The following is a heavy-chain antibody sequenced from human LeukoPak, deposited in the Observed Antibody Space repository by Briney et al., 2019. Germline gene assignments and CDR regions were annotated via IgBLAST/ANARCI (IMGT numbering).Heavy chain of an antibody. V-gene: IGHV3-30*01. CDR1: GFTFSSYA. CDR2: ISYDGSNK. CDR3: AREDYYYYCMDV. J-gene: IGHJ6*03. Sequence: GGSLRLSCAASGFTFSSYAMHWVRQAPGKGLEGVAVISYDGSNKYYADSVKGRFTISRDNSKNTLYLQMNSLRAEDTAVYYCAREDYYYYCMDVWGRGTTVTVSS.